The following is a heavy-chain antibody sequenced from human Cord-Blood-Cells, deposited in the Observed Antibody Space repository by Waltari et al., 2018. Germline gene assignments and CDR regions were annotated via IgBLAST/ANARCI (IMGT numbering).Heavy chain of an antibody. CDR2: IYHSGST. J-gene: IGHJ2*01. D-gene: IGHD2-2*02. CDR3: ARTDCSSTSCYTGDWYFDL. Sequence: QVQLQESGPGLVKPSETLSLTCTVSGYSISSGYSWGWIRQPPGQGLEWIGSIYHSGSTYYNPSLKSRVTISVDTSKNQFSLKLSSVTAADTAVYYCARTDCSSTSCYTGDWYFDLWGRGTLVTVSS. CDR1: GYSISSGYS. V-gene: IGHV4-38-2*02.